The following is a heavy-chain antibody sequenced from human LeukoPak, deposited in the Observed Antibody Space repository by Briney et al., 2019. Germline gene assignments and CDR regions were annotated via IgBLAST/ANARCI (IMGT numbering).Heavy chain of an antibody. D-gene: IGHD6-13*01. V-gene: IGHV1-2*02. CDR3: ARDGAAAGLDAFDI. CDR2: INPNSGGT. CDR1: GYTFTGYY. Sequence: VASVKVSCKASGYTFTGYYMHWVRQAPGQGLGWMGWINPNSGGTNYAQKFQGRVTMTRDTSISTAYMELSRLRSDDTAVYYCARDGAAAGLDAFDIWGQGTMVTVSS. J-gene: IGHJ3*02.